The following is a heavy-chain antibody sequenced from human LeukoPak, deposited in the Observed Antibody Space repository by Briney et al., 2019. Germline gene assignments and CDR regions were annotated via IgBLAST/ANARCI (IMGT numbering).Heavy chain of an antibody. Sequence: GGSLRLSCAPSGFTFDDYAMHWVRQAPRKGLEWVSLIYGDGGSTYYADSVKGRFTISRDNSKNSLYLQMNSLRTEDTALYQCAKASITAAGAFLDFWGEGTLVTVSS. CDR2: IYGDGGST. D-gene: IGHD6-13*01. V-gene: IGHV3-43*02. CDR3: AKASITAAGAFLDF. J-gene: IGHJ4*02. CDR1: GFTFDDYA.